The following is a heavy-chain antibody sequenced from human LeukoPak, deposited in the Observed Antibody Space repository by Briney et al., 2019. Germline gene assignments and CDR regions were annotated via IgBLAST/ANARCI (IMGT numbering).Heavy chain of an antibody. CDR2: FYTSGTP. D-gene: IGHD3-9*01. Sequence: SETLSLTCTVSGGSISRGSYFWSWIRQPAGKGLEWIGRFYTSGTPNYNPSLKSRVTISVDTSRNQFSLKLSSVTAADTAVYYCARRLPPGCNCFDYWGQGTLVTVSS. V-gene: IGHV4-61*02. CDR3: ARRLPPGCNCFDY. CDR1: GGSISRGSYF. J-gene: IGHJ4*02.